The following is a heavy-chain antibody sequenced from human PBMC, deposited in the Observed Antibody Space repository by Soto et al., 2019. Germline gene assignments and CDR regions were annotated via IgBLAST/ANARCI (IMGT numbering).Heavy chain of an antibody. CDR2: ISAYNGNT. CDR3: ARVGAPYDFWSGYYKNYFDY. D-gene: IGHD3-3*01. Sequence: ASVKVSCKASGYTFTSYGISWVRQAPGQGLEWMGWISAYNGNTNYAQKLQGRVTMTTDTSTSTAYLELRSLRSDDTAVYYFARVGAPYDFWSGYYKNYFDYWGQGTLVTVSS. J-gene: IGHJ4*02. V-gene: IGHV1-18*01. CDR1: GYTFTSYG.